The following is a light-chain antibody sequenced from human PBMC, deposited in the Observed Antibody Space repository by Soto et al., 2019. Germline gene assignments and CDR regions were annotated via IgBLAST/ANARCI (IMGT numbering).Light chain of an antibody. CDR2: DVS. CDR1: SSDVGGYNY. J-gene: IGLJ2*01. Sequence: QSALTQPPSASGSPGQSVTISCTGSSSDVGGYNYVSWYQQHPGKAPKLMIYDVSKRPSGVPDRFSGSKSGNTASLTVSGLQAEDEADYYCSSYAGSNIVVFGGGTK. CDR3: SSYAGSNIVV. V-gene: IGLV2-8*01.